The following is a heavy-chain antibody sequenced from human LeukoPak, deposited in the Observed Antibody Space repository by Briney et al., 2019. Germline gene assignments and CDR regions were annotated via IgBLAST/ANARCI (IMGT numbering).Heavy chain of an antibody. V-gene: IGHV4-39*01. J-gene: IGHJ4*02. CDR3: ARRRGQPPINY. CDR1: GGSISSSSYY. CDR2: IYYSGST. Sequence: SETLSLTCTVSGGSISSSSYYWGWIRQPPGKGLEWIGSIYYSGSTYYNPSLKSRVTISVDTSKNQFSLKLSSVTAADTAVYYCARRRGQPPINYWGQGTLVTVSS. D-gene: IGHD2-2*01.